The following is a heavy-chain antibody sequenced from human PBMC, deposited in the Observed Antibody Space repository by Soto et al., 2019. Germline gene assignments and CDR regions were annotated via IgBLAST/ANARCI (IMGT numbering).Heavy chain of an antibody. CDR3: ARFIDRGSWSFDWFDP. D-gene: IGHD6-13*01. V-gene: IGHV5-51*01. Sequence: GESLKISCKGSGYSFTSYWIGWVRQMPGKGLEWMGIIYPGDSDTRYSPSFQGQVTISADKSISTAYLQWSSLKASDTAMYYCARFIDRGSWSFDWFDPWGQGTLVTVSS. J-gene: IGHJ5*02. CDR1: GYSFTSYW. CDR2: IYPGDSDT.